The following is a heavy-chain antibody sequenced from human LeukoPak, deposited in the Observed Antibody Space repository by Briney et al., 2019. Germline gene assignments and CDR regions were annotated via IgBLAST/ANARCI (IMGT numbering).Heavy chain of an antibody. CDR3: ARDGWFGYYYYGMDV. V-gene: IGHV1-3*01. D-gene: IGHD3-10*01. CDR1: GYTFTSYA. CDR2: INAGNGNT. Sequence: ASVTVSCKASGYTFTSYAMHWVRQAPGQRLEWMGGINAGNGNTKYSQKFQGRVTITRDTSASTAYMELSSLRSEDTAVYYCARDGWFGYYYYGMDVWGKGTTVTVSS. J-gene: IGHJ6*04.